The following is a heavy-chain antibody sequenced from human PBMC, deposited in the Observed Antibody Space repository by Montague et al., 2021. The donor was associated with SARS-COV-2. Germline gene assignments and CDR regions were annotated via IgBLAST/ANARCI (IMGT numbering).Heavy chain of an antibody. CDR1: GGSISSDSYY. Sequence: TRPLTCTVSGGSISSDSYYWSWIRQPAGKGLEWIGRVYTTGSTNYNPSLKSRVTISGDTSRNQFSLRLTSVTAADTAMYYCARAVIYGGYAFAYFDFWGQGVLVTVSS. CDR3: ARAVIYGGYAFAYFDF. J-gene: IGHJ4*02. CDR2: VYTTGST. D-gene: IGHD5-12*01. V-gene: IGHV4-61*02.